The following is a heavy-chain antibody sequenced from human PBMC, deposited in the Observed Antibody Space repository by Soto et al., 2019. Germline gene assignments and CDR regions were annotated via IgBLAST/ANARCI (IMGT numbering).Heavy chain of an antibody. CDR3: ARRNNYGSGDKIYYFDY. J-gene: IGHJ4*02. CDR1: GYTFSSYG. Sequence: QVQLVQSGAEVKKPGASVKVSCKASGYTFSSYGISWVRQAPGEGLEWMGWISPYNGNTNYAHKLQGRVTVTTDTSTGTAYMELRSLRSDDTAVYYCARRNNYGSGDKIYYFDYWGQGTLVTVSS. V-gene: IGHV1-18*01. D-gene: IGHD3-10*01. CDR2: ISPYNGNT.